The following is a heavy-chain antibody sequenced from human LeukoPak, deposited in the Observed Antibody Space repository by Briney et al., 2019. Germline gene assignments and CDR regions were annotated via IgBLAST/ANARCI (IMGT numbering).Heavy chain of an antibody. Sequence: SETLSLTCAVYGGSFSGYYWSWIRQPPGKGLEWIGEINHSGSTNYNPSLKSRVTISVDTSKNQFSLRLSSVTAADTAVYYCARGLRIHRWYYYYYIDVWGKGTTVTVSS. D-gene: IGHD5-18*01. CDR2: INHSGST. CDR1: GGSFSGYY. J-gene: IGHJ6*03. CDR3: ARGLRIHRWYYYYYIDV. V-gene: IGHV4-34*01.